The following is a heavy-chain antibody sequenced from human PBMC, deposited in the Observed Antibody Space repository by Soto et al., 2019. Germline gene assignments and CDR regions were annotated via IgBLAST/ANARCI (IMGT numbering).Heavy chain of an antibody. CDR1: GGSISSYY. J-gene: IGHJ6*02. D-gene: IGHD6-13*01. V-gene: IGHV4-59*08. CDR3: ASLSAAAGRYYGMDV. CDR2: IYYSGST. Sequence: QVQLQESGPGLVKPSETLSLTCTVSGGSISSYYWSWIRQPPGKGLEWIGYIYYSGSTNYNPSLKSRVTISVDTSKNQFSLKLSSVTAADTAVYYCASLSAAAGRYYGMDVWGQGTTVTVSS.